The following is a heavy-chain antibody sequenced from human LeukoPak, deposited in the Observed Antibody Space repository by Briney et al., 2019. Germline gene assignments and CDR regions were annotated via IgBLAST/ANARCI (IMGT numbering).Heavy chain of an antibody. J-gene: IGHJ6*02. V-gene: IGHV3-30*04. Sequence: GRSLRLSCAVSGFTFSSHTVHWVRQAPGKGLEWVALISNDGSRQFYSDSVKGRFTISRDNSRNTLDLLMNSLRAEDTAVYYCARDHYSFSSRPWDYKYGMDVRGQGTAVTVSS. CDR3: ARDHYSFSSRPWDYKYGMDV. CDR1: GFTFSSHT. CDR2: ISNDGSRQ. D-gene: IGHD6-13*01.